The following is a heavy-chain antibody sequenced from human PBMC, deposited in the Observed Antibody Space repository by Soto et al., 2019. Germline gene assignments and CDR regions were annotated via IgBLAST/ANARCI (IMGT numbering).Heavy chain of an antibody. Sequence: PGGAMRHSSVASELNISSIGMYWSRQGQGKGLEWVAMISYDGSNTFYADSGKGRFTISRDNSWNTLYLQMDSLRPEDTSVYYCAKDWGSSGWFNWFDPWGQGTLVTVSS. D-gene: IGHD6-19*01. CDR2: ISYDGSNT. CDR1: ELNISSIG. J-gene: IGHJ5*02. CDR3: AKDWGSSGWFNWFDP. V-gene: IGHV3-30*18.